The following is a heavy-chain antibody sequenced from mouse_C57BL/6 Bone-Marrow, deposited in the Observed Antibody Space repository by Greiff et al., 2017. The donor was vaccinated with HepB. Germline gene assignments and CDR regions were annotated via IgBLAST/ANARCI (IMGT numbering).Heavy chain of an antibody. CDR1: GFTFSDFY. V-gene: IGHV7-1*01. D-gene: IGHD2-14*01. CDR3: ARDGDSTTDWYFDV. Sequence: EVKLVESGGGLVQSGRSLRLSCAPSGFTFSDFYMEWVRQAPGKGLEWIAASRNKANDYTTEYSASVKGRFIVSRDTSQSILYLQMNALRAEDTAIYYCARDGDSTTDWYFDVWGTGTTVTVSS. CDR2: SRNKANDYTT. J-gene: IGHJ1*03.